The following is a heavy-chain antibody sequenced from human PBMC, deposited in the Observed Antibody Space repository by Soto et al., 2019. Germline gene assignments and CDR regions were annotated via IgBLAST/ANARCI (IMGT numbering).Heavy chain of an antibody. CDR2: ISYDGSNK. CDR1: GFTFSSYA. Sequence: QVQLVESGGGVVQPGRSLRLSCAASGFTFSSYAMHWVRQAPGKGLEWVAVISYDGSNKYYADSVKGRFTISRDNSKNPLYLQMNSLRVEDTAVYYCARDQAVAAPWYYGMDVWGQGTTVTVSS. D-gene: IGHD6-19*01. CDR3: ARDQAVAAPWYYGMDV. J-gene: IGHJ6*02. V-gene: IGHV3-30-3*01.